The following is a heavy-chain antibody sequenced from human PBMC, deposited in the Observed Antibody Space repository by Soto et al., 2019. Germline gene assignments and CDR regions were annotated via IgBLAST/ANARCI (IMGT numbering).Heavy chain of an antibody. J-gene: IGHJ4*02. D-gene: IGHD3-22*01. Sequence: QLQESGPGLVKPSETLSLTCTVSGDSVTISDYYWGWIRQPPGKGLEWIGSIHYSGSTYYNPSLKSRVTISGDTSKKQFSLKLTSVTAADAAVYYCAAHDSGGYYAEYWGQGTLVTVSA. CDR2: IHYSGST. V-gene: IGHV4-39*01. CDR1: GDSVTISDYY. CDR3: AAHDSGGYYAEY.